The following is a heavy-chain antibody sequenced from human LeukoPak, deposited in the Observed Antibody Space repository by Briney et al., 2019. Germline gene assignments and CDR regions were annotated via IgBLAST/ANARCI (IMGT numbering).Heavy chain of an antibody. V-gene: IGHV4-59*01. D-gene: IGHD3-9*01. CDR2: IYYSGST. CDR3: ARHGTAYDILTGYYTGWFDP. CDR1: GGSISSYY. Sequence: SETLSLTCTVSGGSISSYYWSWIRQPPGKGLEWIGYIYYSGSTNYNPSLKSRVTISVDTSKNQFSLKLSSVTAADTAVYYFARHGTAYDILTGYYTGWFDPWGQGTLVTVSS. J-gene: IGHJ5*02.